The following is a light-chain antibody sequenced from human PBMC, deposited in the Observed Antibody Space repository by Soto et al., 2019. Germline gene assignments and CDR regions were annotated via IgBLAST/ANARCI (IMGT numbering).Light chain of an antibody. CDR2: KAS. V-gene: IGKV1-5*03. CDR1: QSISSW. Sequence: DIQMTQSPSTLSPSVGDRVTITCLASQSISSWLAWYQQKPGKAPKLLIYKASSLESGVPSRFSGSGSGTDFTLIISSLQPDDFATYYCQQYNSYSWTFVQGTKVEIK. CDR3: QQYNSYSWT. J-gene: IGKJ1*01.